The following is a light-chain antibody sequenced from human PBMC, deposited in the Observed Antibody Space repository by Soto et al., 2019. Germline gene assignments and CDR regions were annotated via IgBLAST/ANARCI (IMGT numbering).Light chain of an antibody. CDR3: SSYTSSSIYV. V-gene: IGLV2-23*01. CDR1: SSDVGGYNL. Sequence: QSVLAQPSSLSVSPGQSITVSFAGTSSDVGGYNLVSWYQQHPGKAPKLIIYEGTERPSGISPRFSGSKSGNTASLTISGLQAEDEADYYCSSYTSSSIYVFGSGTKVTVL. J-gene: IGLJ1*01. CDR2: EGT.